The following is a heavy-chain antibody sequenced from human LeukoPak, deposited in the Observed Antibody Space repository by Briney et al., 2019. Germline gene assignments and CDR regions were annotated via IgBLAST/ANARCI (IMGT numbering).Heavy chain of an antibody. Sequence: SVKVSCKPSRFIFISSTLQWVRQARGQRPEWIGWIVVGSGNTNYAQRFQQRVNITRDMSTGTAYMELSSLRSEATAVYYCAADEFYYETSGFWGLDYWGQGTLVTVSS. D-gene: IGHD3-22*01. CDR1: RFIFISST. CDR2: IVVGSGNT. CDR3: AADEFYYETSGFWGLDY. V-gene: IGHV1-58*01. J-gene: IGHJ4*02.